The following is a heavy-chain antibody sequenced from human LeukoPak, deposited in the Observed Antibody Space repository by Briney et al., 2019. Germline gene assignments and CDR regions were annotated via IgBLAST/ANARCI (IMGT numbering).Heavy chain of an antibody. CDR3: TTDRYCSGGSAYYYYYGMDV. Sequence: GGSLRLSCAASGFTFSNAWMSWVRPAPGKGLEWVGRIKSKTDGGTTDYAAPVKGRFTISRDDSKNTLYLQMNSLKTEDTAVYYCTTDRYCSGGSAYYYYYGMDVWGQGTTVTVSS. CDR1: GFTFSNAW. V-gene: IGHV3-15*01. CDR2: IKSKTDGGTT. D-gene: IGHD2-15*01. J-gene: IGHJ6*02.